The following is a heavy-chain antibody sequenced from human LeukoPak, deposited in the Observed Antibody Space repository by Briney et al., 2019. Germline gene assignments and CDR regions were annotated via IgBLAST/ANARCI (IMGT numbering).Heavy chain of an antibody. D-gene: IGHD5-12*01. CDR3: AKGGYDYIEMGYFDY. J-gene: IGHJ4*02. Sequence: GGSLRLSCAASGFSISNSAMSWVRQAPGKGLEWVSLIVASSGSTFYADSVKGRFTISRDGSKNTLSLQMNSLRAEDMAVYYCAKGGYDYIEMGYFDYWGQGTLVTVSS. CDR1: GFSISNSA. V-gene: IGHV3-23*01. CDR2: IVASSGST.